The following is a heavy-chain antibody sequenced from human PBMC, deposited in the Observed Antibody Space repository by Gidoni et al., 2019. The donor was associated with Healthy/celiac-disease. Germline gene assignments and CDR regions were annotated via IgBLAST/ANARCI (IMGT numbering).Heavy chain of an antibody. D-gene: IGHD6-19*01. CDR2: ISYDGSNK. Sequence: QVQLVESGGGVVQPGRSLRLSCAASGFTFSSYGMHWVRQAPGKGLEWVAVISYDGSNKYYADSVKGRFTISRDNSKNTLYLQMNSLRAEDTAVYYCAKDVRCTAVACYFDYWGQGTLVTVSS. CDR1: GFTFSSYG. J-gene: IGHJ4*02. V-gene: IGHV3-30*18. CDR3: AKDVRCTAVACYFDY.